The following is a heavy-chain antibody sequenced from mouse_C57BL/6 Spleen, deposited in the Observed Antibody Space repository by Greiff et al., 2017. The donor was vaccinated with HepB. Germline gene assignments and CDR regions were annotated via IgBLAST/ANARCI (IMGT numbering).Heavy chain of an antibody. CDR1: GYTFTSYW. CDR2: IHPNSGIN. CDR3: ARSRNYFDY. J-gene: IGHJ2*01. Sequence: VQLQQPGAELVKPGDSVKLTCKASGYTFTSYWMHWVKQRPGQGLEWIGMIHPNSGINNYNAKYKSKATLTVDKSSSTAYMQLSSLTSEDAAVYYCARSRNYFDYWGQGTTLTVSS. V-gene: IGHV1-64*01.